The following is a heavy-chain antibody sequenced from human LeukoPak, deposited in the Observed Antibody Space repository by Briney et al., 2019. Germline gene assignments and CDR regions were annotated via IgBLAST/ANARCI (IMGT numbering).Heavy chain of an antibody. Sequence: SETLSLTCTVSGGSISSYYWSWIRQPPGKGLEWIGYIYYSGRTNYNPSLKSRVTISVDTSKTQFSLKLSSVTAADTAVYYCAATLIAATFYYWGQGTLVTVSS. V-gene: IGHV4-59*01. D-gene: IGHD6-25*01. J-gene: IGHJ4*02. CDR1: GGSISSYY. CDR3: AATLIAATFYY. CDR2: IYYSGRT.